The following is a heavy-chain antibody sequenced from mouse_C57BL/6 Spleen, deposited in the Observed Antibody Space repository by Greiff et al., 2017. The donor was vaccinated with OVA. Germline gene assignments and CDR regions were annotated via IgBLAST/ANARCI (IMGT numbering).Heavy chain of an antibody. CDR3: TRGGYYSYYFDV. V-gene: IGHV1-15*01. CDR1: GYTFTDYE. Sequence: QVQLQQSGAELVRPGASVTLSCKASGYTFTDYEMHWVKQTPVHGLEWIGAIDPETGGTAYNQKFKGKAILTADKSSSTAYMEFRSLTSEDSAVYDCTRGGYYSYYFDVWGKGTTLTVSS. CDR2: IDPETGGT. D-gene: IGHD2-3*01. J-gene: IGHJ2*01.